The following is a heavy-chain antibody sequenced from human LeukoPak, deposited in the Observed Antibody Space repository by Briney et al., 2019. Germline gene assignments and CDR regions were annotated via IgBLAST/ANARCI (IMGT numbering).Heavy chain of an antibody. V-gene: IGHV1-18*01. D-gene: IGHD3-10*01. Sequence: ASVKVSCKASGYTFTSYGISWVRQAPGQGLEWMGLISAYNGNTNYAQKLQGRVTMTTDTSTSTAYMELRSLRSDDTAVYYCAVTSAFGELPDSSDYWGQGTLVTVSS. CDR3: AVTSAFGELPDSSDY. J-gene: IGHJ4*02. CDR2: ISAYNGNT. CDR1: GYTFTSYG.